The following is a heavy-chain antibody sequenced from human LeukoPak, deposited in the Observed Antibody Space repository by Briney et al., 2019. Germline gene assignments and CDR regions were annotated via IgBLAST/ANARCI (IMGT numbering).Heavy chain of an antibody. Sequence: PSETLSLTCTVSGGSISSYYWGWIRQPAGGGLEWIGRIYSSGSTNYNPSLKSRVTVSVDTSKNQFSLKLSSVTAADTAMYYCARAAKYGSGSYYSFDYWGQGTLVTVSS. CDR1: GGSISSYY. V-gene: IGHV4-4*07. D-gene: IGHD3-10*01. J-gene: IGHJ4*02. CDR2: IYSSGST. CDR3: ARAAKYGSGSYYSFDY.